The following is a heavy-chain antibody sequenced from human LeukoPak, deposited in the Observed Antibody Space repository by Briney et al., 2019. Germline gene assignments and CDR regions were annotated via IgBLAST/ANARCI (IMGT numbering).Heavy chain of an antibody. V-gene: IGHV1-69*04. CDR2: IIPILGIA. J-gene: IGHJ4*02. CDR3: ARARTDYYDSSGYPSY. Sequence: SVKVSCKASGGTFSSYAISWVRQAPGQGLEWMGRIIPILGIANYAQKFQGRVTMTRNTSISTAYMELSSLRSEDTAVYYCARARTDYYDSSGYPSYWGQGTLVTVSS. CDR1: GGTFSSYA. D-gene: IGHD3-22*01.